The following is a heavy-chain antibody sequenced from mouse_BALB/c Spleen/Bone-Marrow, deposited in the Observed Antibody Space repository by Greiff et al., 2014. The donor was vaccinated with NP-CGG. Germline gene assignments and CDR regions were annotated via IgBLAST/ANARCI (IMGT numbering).Heavy chain of an antibody. Sequence: EVQLQPSGAKLVKPGASVKLSCTASGFNIKDTYMHWVKQRPEQGLEWIGRIDPANGNTKYDPKFQGKATITADTSSNTAYLQLSSLTSEDTAVYYCATYYYGSSWGFAYWGQGTLVTVSA. CDR3: ATYYYGSSWGFAY. D-gene: IGHD1-1*01. CDR2: IDPANGNT. V-gene: IGHV14-3*02. J-gene: IGHJ3*01. CDR1: GFNIKDTY.